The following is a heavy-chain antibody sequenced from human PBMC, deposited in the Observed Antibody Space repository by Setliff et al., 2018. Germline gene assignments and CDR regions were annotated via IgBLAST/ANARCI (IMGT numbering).Heavy chain of an antibody. CDR3: AKDGFQLLDPYYFDY. V-gene: IGHV3-48*01. CDR2: ISSSSNTI. D-gene: IGHD2-2*02. Sequence: LRLSCAASGFTFSSYSMNWVRQAPGRGLEWVSYISSSSNTIYYADSVKGRFTISRDNSKNTLYLQMNSLRAEDTAVYYCAKDGFQLLDPYYFDYWGQGTLVTVSS. J-gene: IGHJ4*02. CDR1: GFTFSSYS.